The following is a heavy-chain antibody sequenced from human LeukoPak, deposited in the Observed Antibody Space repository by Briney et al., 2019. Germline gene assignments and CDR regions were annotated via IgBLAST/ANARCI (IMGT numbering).Heavy chain of an antibody. Sequence: PSETLSLTCNVSDGSISSYYWNWIRQPPGEPLEWIGYMHYSGSANYNPSLKSRVTMSVDTSKNQFSLRLSSVTAADTAVYYCAGLSSRRSGLFDYWGQGTLVTVSS. D-gene: IGHD5-12*01. CDR2: MHYSGSA. J-gene: IGHJ4*02. CDR3: AGLSSRRSGLFDY. V-gene: IGHV4-59*08. CDR1: DGSISSYY.